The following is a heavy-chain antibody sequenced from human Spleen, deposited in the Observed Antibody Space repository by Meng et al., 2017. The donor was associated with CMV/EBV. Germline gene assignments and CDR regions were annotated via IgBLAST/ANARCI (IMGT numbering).Heavy chain of an antibody. Sequence: SGYTFTDAWISGVRQAPGKGLEWVGRVKSRADGGAINYGAPVEGRFVISRDDSKNSVDLQMNSLRIEDTAVYFCTTSFAIVPTTHLDSWGQGTLVTVSS. CDR3: TTSFAIVPTTHLDS. V-gene: IGHV3-15*06. J-gene: IGHJ4*02. D-gene: IGHD1-7*01. CDR1: GYTFTDAW. CDR2: VKSRADGGAI.